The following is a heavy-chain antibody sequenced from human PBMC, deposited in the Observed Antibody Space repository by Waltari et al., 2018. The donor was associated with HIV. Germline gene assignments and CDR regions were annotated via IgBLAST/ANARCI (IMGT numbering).Heavy chain of an antibody. D-gene: IGHD1-26*01. CDR2: ISGAGEST. V-gene: IGHV3-23*01. CDR3: ARGPQGPFLTSTNSYFDH. Sequence: EVKLLESGGIQPGGSLRLSCAASGFTFFNYTMTWVRQAPGRGLEWVSSISGAGESTSFADSVKGRFTISRDNSKSALYLQVSSLRAEDTAIYYCARGPQGPFLTSTNSYFDHWGQGTLVTVSS. CDR1: GFTFFNYT. J-gene: IGHJ4*02.